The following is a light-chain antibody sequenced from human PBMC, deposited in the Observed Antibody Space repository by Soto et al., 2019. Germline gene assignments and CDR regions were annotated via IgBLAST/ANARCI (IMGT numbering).Light chain of an antibody. V-gene: IGLV2-14*03. Sequence: QSALTQPASVSGSPGQSITISCTGTSSDVGGYNYVSWYQQHPGKAPKLMIYDVSNRPSGVSNRFSGSKSGNTASLTISGLQAEDEADYYCSSFTGGSTLVVFGTGTKVTVL. CDR2: DVS. CDR1: SSDVGGYNY. J-gene: IGLJ1*01. CDR3: SSFTGGSTLVV.